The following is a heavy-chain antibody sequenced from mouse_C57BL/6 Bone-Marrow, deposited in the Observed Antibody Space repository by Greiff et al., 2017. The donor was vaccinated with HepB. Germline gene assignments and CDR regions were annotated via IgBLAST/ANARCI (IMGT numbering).Heavy chain of an antibody. V-gene: IGHV14-2*01. D-gene: IGHD1-1*01. Sequence: VQLQQSGAELVKPGASVKLSCTASGFNIKDYYMHWVKQRTEQGLEWIGRIDPEDGETKYAPKFKGKATITVDTSSNTAYLQLSSLTSEDAAVYYCVKALYGSPFAYWDQGTLVTVSA. J-gene: IGHJ3*01. CDR1: GFNIKDYY. CDR3: VKALYGSPFAY. CDR2: IDPEDGET.